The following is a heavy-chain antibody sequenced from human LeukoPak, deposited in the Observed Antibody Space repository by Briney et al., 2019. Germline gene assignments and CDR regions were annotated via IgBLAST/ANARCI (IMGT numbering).Heavy chain of an antibody. CDR1: GGTFSSYA. V-gene: IGHV1-69*13. CDR2: IIPIFGTA. D-gene: IGHD6-19*01. J-gene: IGHJ4*02. Sequence: ASVKVSRKASGGTFSSYAISWVRQAPGQGLEWMGGIIPIFGTANYAQRFQGRVTITADESTSTAYMELSSLRAEDTAVYYCATQFWWAAVGDTVLDDWGQGTLVTVSS. CDR3: ATQFWWAAVGDTVLDD.